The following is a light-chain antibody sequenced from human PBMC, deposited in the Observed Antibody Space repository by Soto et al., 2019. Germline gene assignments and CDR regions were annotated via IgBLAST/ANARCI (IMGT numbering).Light chain of an antibody. J-gene: IGKJ1*01. V-gene: IGKV3D-11*01. Sequence: EIVLTQSPATLSSFPGDRVTLSCRASQYINTRLAWYQHRPGQAPRLLIYQTSLRAAGIPARFSASGPWTDFTLTISDVQPEDSALYYRHQRQSWPRTFGQGAKVDIK. CDR3: HQRQSWPRT. CDR2: QTS. CDR1: QYINTR.